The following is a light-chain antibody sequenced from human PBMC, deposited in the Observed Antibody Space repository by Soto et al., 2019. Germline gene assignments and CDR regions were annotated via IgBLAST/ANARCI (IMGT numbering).Light chain of an antibody. CDR1: ESVSSSY. V-gene: IGKV3-20*01. Sequence: LVLTQSPGTLSLSPGDRATLSCRASESVSSSYLAWYQEKPGQAPRLLIYGASRRATGIPDGFSGIGSGTDFTLPIRRLEPEDFAVYYCEQYGSFTYTFGQGTKLEIK. J-gene: IGKJ2*01. CDR3: EQYGSFTYT. CDR2: GAS.